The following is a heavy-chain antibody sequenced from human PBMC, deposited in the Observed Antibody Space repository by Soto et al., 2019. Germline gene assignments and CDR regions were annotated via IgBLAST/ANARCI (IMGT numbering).Heavy chain of an antibody. D-gene: IGHD3-16*01. CDR1: GYTFSDFD. CDR2: MNAKSGDT. CDR3: ARGNPFNYAGFDV. Sequence: QAHLEQSGAEVKRPGASVKVSCKASGYTFSDFDITWLRQASGQGPEWMGWMNAKSGDTFFAQRFQGKFNMPWDTSLSPAYMEVGRLTSDDTAIYYCARGNPFNYAGFDVWGQGTTVAVSS. V-gene: IGHV1-8*01. J-gene: IGHJ6*02.